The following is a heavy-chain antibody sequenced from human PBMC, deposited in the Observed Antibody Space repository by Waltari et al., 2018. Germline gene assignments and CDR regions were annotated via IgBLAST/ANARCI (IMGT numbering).Heavy chain of an antibody. CDR2: IIPILGIA. CDR1: GGTFSSYA. Sequence: QVQLVQSGAEVKKPGSSVKVSCKAPGGTFSSYAISWVRQAPGQGLEWMGGIIPILGIANYAQKFQGRVTITADKSTSTAYMELSSLRSEDTAVYYCAGGDDSSGYFNWFDPWGQGTLVTVSS. V-gene: IGHV1-69*10. D-gene: IGHD3-22*01. J-gene: IGHJ5*02. CDR3: AGGDDSSGYFNWFDP.